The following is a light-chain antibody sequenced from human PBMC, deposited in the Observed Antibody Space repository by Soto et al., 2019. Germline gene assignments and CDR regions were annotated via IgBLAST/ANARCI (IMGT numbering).Light chain of an antibody. CDR1: SSDIGAYNF. CDR2: DVN. Sequence: QSALTQPASVSGAPGQSITISCTGTSSDIGAYNFVSWYQQPPGKAPKLMLYDVNIRPSGVSHRFSGSKSGNTASLTIAGLPAEDDDYYYCTSWTTITTIIFGGGTKLTVL. J-gene: IGLJ2*01. V-gene: IGLV2-14*03. CDR3: TSWTTITTII.